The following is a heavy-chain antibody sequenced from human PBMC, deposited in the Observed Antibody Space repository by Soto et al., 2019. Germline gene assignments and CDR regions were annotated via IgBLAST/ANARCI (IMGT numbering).Heavy chain of an antibody. CDR1: GGSFGGYF. CDR3: ARGALGPRLAN. CDR2: VGPGGSI. V-gene: IGHV4-34*01. J-gene: IGHJ4*02. Sequence: PSETLCLTCGVSGGSFGGYFGSWIRQPPGKGLEWIGEVGPGGSIDYNPSLRSRVTMLVDTSKSQFSLKLSSVTAADSAVYYCARGALGPRLANWGQGTLVTVSS.